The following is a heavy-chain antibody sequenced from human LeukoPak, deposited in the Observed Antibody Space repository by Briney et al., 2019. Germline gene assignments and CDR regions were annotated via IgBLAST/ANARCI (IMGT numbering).Heavy chain of an antibody. V-gene: IGHV4-34*01. CDR1: GGSFSGYY. J-gene: IGHJ4*02. CDR2: INHSGGT. Sequence: PSETLSLTCAVYGGSFSGYYWSWIRQPPGKGLEWIGEINHSGGTNYNPSLKSRVTISVDTSKNQFSLKLSSVTAADTAVYYCARVGGSGWYRNFDYWGQGTLVTVSS. CDR3: ARVGGSGWYRNFDY. D-gene: IGHD6-19*01.